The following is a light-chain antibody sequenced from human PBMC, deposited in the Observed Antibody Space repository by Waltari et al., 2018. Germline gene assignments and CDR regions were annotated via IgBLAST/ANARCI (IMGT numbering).Light chain of an antibody. CDR1: TSNIGTNT. CDR3: ATWDDSLSGRV. V-gene: IGLV1-44*01. CDR2: ANY. Sequence: QSVLTQPPSTSGTPGQKVTISCSGSTSNIGTNTVTWYQLLPGTAPKTVIFANYHRASGVPDRFSASKSGTSASLVISGLQSEDEADYFCATWDDSLSGRVFGGGTKVTVL. J-gene: IGLJ3*02.